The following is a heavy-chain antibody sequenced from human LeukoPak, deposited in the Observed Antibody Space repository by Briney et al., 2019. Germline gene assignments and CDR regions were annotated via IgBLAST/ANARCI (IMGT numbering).Heavy chain of an antibody. D-gene: IGHD3-16*02. V-gene: IGHV3-15*01. CDR1: GFTFSSYS. CDR3: TTDEFDYTWGNYRSSGEYYFDY. J-gene: IGHJ4*02. CDR2: IKSKTDGGTT. Sequence: GGSLRLSCAASGFTFSSYSMNWVRQAPGKGLEWVGRIKSKTDGGTTDYAAPVKGRFAMSRDDSKNTLCLQMNGLKTEDTAVYYCTTDEFDYTWGNYRSSGEYYFDYWGQGTLVTVSS.